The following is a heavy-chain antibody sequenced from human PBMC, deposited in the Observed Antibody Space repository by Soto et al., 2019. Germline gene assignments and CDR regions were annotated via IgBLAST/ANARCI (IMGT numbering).Heavy chain of an antibody. D-gene: IGHD4-17*01. CDR1: GFTFSSYA. J-gene: IGHJ6*02. V-gene: IGHV3-23*01. CDR3: AKDPIDYGGNPDAEYYYYGMDV. CDR2: ISGSGGST. Sequence: GGSLRLSCAASGFTFSSYAMSWVRQAPGKGLEWVSAISGSGGSTYYADSVKGRFTISRDNSKNTLYLQMNSLRAEDTAVYYCAKDPIDYGGNPDAEYYYYGMDVWGQGTTVTVSS.